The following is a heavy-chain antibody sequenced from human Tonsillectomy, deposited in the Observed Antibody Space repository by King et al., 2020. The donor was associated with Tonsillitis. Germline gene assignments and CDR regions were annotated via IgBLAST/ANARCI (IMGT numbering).Heavy chain of an antibody. D-gene: IGHD6-13*01. Sequence: VQLVEPGGVAVQPGGSLRLSCAASGFTFDDYAMHWVRQAPGKGLEWVSLISWDGDNTYYADSVKGRFTISRDNSKNSLYLQMNSLRAEDTALYYCAKDMKGAAGYLDSWGQGTQVTVSS. CDR3: AKDMKGAAGYLDS. CDR1: GFTFDDYA. CDR2: ISWDGDNT. V-gene: IGHV3-43D*03. J-gene: IGHJ4*02.